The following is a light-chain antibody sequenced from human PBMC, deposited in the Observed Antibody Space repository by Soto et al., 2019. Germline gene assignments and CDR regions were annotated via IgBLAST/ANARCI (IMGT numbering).Light chain of an antibody. J-gene: IGKJ3*01. CDR2: GAS. CDR3: QQYGSSPFT. CDR1: QSVSSTY. V-gene: IGKV3-20*01. Sequence: EIGLTQSPGTLSLSPGEKITLSCRASQSVSSTYLAWYQQKPGQAPRLLIYGASSRATGIPDRFSGSGSGTDFTLTISRLEPEDFAVYYCQQYGSSPFTFGPGTKVDI.